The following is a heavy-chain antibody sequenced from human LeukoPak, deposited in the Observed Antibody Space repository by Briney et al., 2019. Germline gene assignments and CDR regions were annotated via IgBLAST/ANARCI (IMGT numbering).Heavy chain of an antibody. D-gene: IGHD3-10*01. CDR3: ARGSYMVDFDY. Sequence: SETLSLTCTVSGGSISSYYWSWIRQPPGKGLGWIGYIYYSGSTNYNPSLKSRVTISVDTSKNQFSLKLSSVTAADTALYYCARGSYMVDFDYWGQGTLVTVSS. J-gene: IGHJ4*02. CDR1: GGSISSYY. CDR2: IYYSGST. V-gene: IGHV4-59*01.